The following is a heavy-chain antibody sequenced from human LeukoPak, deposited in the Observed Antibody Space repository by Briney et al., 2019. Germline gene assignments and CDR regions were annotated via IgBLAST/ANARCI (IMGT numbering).Heavy chain of an antibody. CDR1: GGSFSGYF. V-gene: IGHV4-34*01. CDR2: INHSGSA. D-gene: IGHD4-17*01. CDR3: ARGYGDYVRARFDP. Sequence: PSETLSLTCAVYGGSFSGYFWNWIRQPPGKGLEWTGEINHSGSAKYNPSLKRRVTISVDMSKNQFSLKLSSVTAADTAVYYCARGYGDYVRARFDPWGQGTLVTVSS. J-gene: IGHJ5*02.